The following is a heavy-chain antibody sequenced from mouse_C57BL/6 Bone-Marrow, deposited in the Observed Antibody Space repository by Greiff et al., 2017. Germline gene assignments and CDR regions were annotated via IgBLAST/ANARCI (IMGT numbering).Heavy chain of an antibody. Sequence: QVQLKESGPELVKPGASVKLSCKASGYTFTSYDINWVKQRPGQGLEWIGWIYPRDGSTKYNEKFKGKATLTVDTSSSTAYMELHSLTSEDSAVYYCARSWFACWGQGTLVTVSA. CDR1: GYTFTSYD. CDR3: ARSWFAC. V-gene: IGHV1-85*01. J-gene: IGHJ3*01. CDR2: IYPRDGST.